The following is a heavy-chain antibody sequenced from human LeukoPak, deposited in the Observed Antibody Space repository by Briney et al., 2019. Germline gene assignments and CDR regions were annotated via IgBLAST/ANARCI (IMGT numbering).Heavy chain of an antibody. CDR1: GFTFSSYW. Sequence: PGGSLRLSCAASGFTFSSYWMNWVRQAPGQGLEWVSYITSDSTTMFYADSVKGRFTASRDNAENSMYLQMNSLRAEDTAVYYCARVALRPIDYSNPEFDPWGQGTLVTVSS. D-gene: IGHD4-11*01. CDR3: ARVALRPIDYSNPEFDP. J-gene: IGHJ5*02. CDR2: ITSDSTTM. V-gene: IGHV3-48*01.